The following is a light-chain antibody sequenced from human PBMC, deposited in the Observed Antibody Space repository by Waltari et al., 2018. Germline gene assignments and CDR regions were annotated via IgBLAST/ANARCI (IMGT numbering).Light chain of an antibody. V-gene: IGLV2-8*01. Sequence: QSALTQPHSASGSPGQPVPIPCTGTSRALGVFNAVAGYQQHPGQAPNLLIYEVFRRPSGVPDRFSGSKSGNTASLAVSGLQAEDEADYYCSSYAGYNTVLFGGGTKLTVL. CDR1: SRALGVFNA. CDR2: EVF. J-gene: IGLJ2*01. CDR3: SSYAGYNTVL.